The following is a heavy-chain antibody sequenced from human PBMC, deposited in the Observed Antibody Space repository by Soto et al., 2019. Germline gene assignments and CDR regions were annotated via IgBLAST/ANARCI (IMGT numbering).Heavy chain of an antibody. CDR1: GGTFSSYT. J-gene: IGHJ5*02. Sequence: SVKVSCKASGGTFSSYTISWVRQAPGQGLEWMGRIITILGIANYAQKFQGRVTITADKSTSTAYMELSSLRSEDTAVYYCARGPYGSGSYSWFDPWGQGTLVTVSS. CDR3: ARGPYGSGSYSWFDP. D-gene: IGHD3-10*01. CDR2: IITILGIA. V-gene: IGHV1-69*02.